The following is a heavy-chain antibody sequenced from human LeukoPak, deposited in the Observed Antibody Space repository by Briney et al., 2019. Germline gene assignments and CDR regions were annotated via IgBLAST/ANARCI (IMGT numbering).Heavy chain of an antibody. Sequence: PSETLSLTCTVSGGSISSSSYYWGWIRQPPGKGLEWIGSIYYSGSTSYNPSLRSRVTISVDTSKTQFSLKLSSVTAADTAVYYCARHTRVTATIDYWGQGTLVTVSS. CDR3: ARHTRVTATIDY. V-gene: IGHV4-39*01. CDR2: IYYSGST. CDR1: GGSISSSSYY. D-gene: IGHD4-11*01. J-gene: IGHJ4*02.